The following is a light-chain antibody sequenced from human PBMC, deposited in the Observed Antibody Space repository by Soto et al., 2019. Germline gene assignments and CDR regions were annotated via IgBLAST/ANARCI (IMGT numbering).Light chain of an antibody. CDR3: QQLITYPQT. J-gene: IGKJ1*01. CDR1: QSISAW. CDR2: KAS. Sequence: DIQRTQSPSTLSASVVDRVSINCGASQSISAWLAWYQQKPGKAPKLLIYKASTLKSGVPSRFSGSGSGTEFTLTISSLQPDDFATYYCQQLITYPQTFGQGTKVDIK. V-gene: IGKV1-5*03.